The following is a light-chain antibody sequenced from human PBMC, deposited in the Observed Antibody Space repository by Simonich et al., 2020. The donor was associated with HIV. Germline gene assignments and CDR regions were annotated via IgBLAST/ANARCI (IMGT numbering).Light chain of an antibody. CDR3: QQRSNLIT. J-gene: IGKJ5*01. CDR2: DAS. Sequence: EIVLTQSPATLSLSPGERATLSCRARQSVSSYLAWYQQKPGQAPRLLIYDASNRATGIPARFSGSGSVTDFTLTISSLEPEDFAIYYCQQRSNLITFGQGTRLEIK. CDR1: QSVSSY. V-gene: IGKV3-11*01.